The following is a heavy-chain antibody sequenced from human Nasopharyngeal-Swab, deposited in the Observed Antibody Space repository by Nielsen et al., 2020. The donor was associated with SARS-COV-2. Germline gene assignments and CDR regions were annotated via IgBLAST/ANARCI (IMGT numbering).Heavy chain of an antibody. CDR1: GFTFSSYW. Sequence: GESLKISCAASGFTFSSYWMSWVRQAPGKGLEWVANIKQDGSEKYYVDSVKGRFTISRDNAKNSLYLQMNSLRAEDTAVYYCARALYYYDSSGYPHRYFDYWGQGTLVTVSS. J-gene: IGHJ4*02. CDR2: IKQDGSEK. V-gene: IGHV3-7*01. CDR3: ARALYYYDSSGYPHRYFDY. D-gene: IGHD3-22*01.